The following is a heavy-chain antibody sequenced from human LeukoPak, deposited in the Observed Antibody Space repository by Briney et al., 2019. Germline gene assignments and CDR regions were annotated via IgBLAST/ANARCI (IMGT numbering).Heavy chain of an antibody. Sequence: GGSLRLSCTASGFTFGDYGMSWVRQAPGKGLEWVGFIRSKAYGGTTEYAASVKGRFTISRDDSKSIAYLQMNSLKNEDTAVYFCTGSFGELSFFDYWGQGSLVTVSS. CDR1: GFTFGDYG. J-gene: IGHJ4*02. CDR2: IRSKAYGGTT. CDR3: TGSFGELSFFDY. V-gene: IGHV3-49*04. D-gene: IGHD3-10*01.